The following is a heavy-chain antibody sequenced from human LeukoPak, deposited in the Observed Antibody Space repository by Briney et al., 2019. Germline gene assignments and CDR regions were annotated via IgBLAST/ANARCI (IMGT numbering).Heavy chain of an antibody. J-gene: IGHJ4*02. CDR1: GGSISGAY. D-gene: IGHD4-23*01. Sequence: SETLSLTCTVSGGSISGAYWSWIRQPAGKGLEWIGRIFSSGNSSYNPSLKSRVTMSVDTSKNQFSLKLSSVTAADTAVYYCAREPNSALWGQGTLATVSS. V-gene: IGHV4-4*07. CDR3: AREPNSAL. CDR2: IFSSGNS.